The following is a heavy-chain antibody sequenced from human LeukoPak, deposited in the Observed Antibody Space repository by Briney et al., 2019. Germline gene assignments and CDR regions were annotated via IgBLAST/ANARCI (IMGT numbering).Heavy chain of an antibody. V-gene: IGHV3-11*04. CDR3: ARKIPVTAPTGMDV. J-gene: IGHJ6*02. CDR2: ISNSGSTI. D-gene: IGHD2-21*02. Sequence: GGSLRLSCAASGFTFSDYYMSWIRQAPGKGLEWVSYISNSGSTIYYADSVKGRFTISRDNSKNMLYLQMNSLRAEDTAVYYCARKIPVTAPTGMDVWGQGTTVTVSS. CDR1: GFTFSDYY.